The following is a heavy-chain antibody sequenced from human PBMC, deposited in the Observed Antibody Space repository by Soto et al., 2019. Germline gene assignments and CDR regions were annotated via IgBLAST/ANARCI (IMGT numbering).Heavy chain of an antibody. Sequence: PGGSLLISCAASVFTFSIYWMSWVRQAPGKGLEWVANIKQDGSEKYYVDSVKGRFTISRDNAKNSLYLQMNSLRAEDTAVYYCAMGRESSGWYAPVWFDYWGQGTLVTVSS. J-gene: IGHJ4*02. CDR3: AMGRESSGWYAPVWFDY. V-gene: IGHV3-7*03. CDR1: VFTFSIYW. D-gene: IGHD6-19*01. CDR2: IKQDGSEK.